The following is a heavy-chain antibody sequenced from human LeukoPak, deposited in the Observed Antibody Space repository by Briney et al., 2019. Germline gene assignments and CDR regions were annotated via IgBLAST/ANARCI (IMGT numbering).Heavy chain of an antibody. V-gene: IGHV1-2*06. CDR1: GYTFTGYH. CDR2: INPYSGDT. D-gene: IGHD6-13*01. CDR3: ARDQGSVTRSWYTGY. J-gene: IGHJ4*02. Sequence: ASVKVSCKASGYTFTGYHIHWVRHAPGQGLEWMGRINPYSGDTNFAQKFQGRVTMTRDTSITTAYMDLSSLTPDDTAVYFCARDQGSVTRSWYTGYWGQGTQVTVSS.